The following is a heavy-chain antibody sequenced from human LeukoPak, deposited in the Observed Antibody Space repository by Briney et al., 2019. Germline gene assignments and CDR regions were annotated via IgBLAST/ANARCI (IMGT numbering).Heavy chain of an antibody. CDR2: ISGSGGST. V-gene: IGHV3-23*01. J-gene: IGHJ5*02. CDR1: GFTFSSYA. D-gene: IGHD2-2*01. CDR3: AKAEVVPAASPWFDP. Sequence: GGSLRLSCAASGFTFSSYAMSWVRQAPGKGLEWVSAISGSGGSTYYADSVKGRFTISRANSKNTLYLQMNSLGAEDTAVYYCAKAEVVPAASPWFDPWGQGTLVTVSS.